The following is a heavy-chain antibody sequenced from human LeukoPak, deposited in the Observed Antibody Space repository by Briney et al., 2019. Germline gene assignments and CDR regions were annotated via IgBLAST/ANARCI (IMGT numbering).Heavy chain of an antibody. CDR3: ARDLVTVTKGFDM. CDR2: ISYIGST. D-gene: IGHD4-17*01. J-gene: IGHJ3*02. CDR1: YDSFSSHY. Sequence: SSETLSLTCAVSYDSFSSHYWALIPPPPPEGLEWIGYISYIGSTNYNPSLKSRVTISIDTSKNQFSLKLTSVTAADTAVYYCARDLVTVTKGFDMWGQGTMASVSS. V-gene: IGHV4-59*11.